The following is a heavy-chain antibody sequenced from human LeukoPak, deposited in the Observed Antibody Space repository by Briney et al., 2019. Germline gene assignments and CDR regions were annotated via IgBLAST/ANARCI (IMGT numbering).Heavy chain of an antibody. J-gene: IGHJ5*02. V-gene: IGHV1-46*01. CDR1: GYTFTSYG. CDR2: INPSGGST. CDR3: ARDASLYSNYGWFDP. Sequence: GASVKVSCKASGYTFTSYGISWVRQAPGQGLEWMGIINPSGGSTSYAQKFQGRVTMTRDTSMSTVYMELSSLRSEDTAVYYCARDASLYSNYGWFDPWGQGTLVTVSS. D-gene: IGHD4-11*01.